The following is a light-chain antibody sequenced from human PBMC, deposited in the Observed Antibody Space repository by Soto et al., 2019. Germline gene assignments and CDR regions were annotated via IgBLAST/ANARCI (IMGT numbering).Light chain of an antibody. J-gene: IGKJ4*01. V-gene: IGKV3-11*01. CDR2: DAF. CDR1: QSVSSY. Sequence: EIVLTQSPATLSLSTGERATHSCRASQSVSSYLALYQQKPGHAHRLLIDDAFNRAYVIPARFSGSGSGTDFTLASSSLEPEDFAVYSCQQRDNWPLTFGGETKVEIK. CDR3: QQRDNWPLT.